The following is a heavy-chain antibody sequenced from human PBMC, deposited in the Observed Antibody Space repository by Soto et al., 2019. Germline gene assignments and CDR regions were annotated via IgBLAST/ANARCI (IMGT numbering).Heavy chain of an antibody. CDR1: GFTFSTYG. D-gene: IGHD6-19*01. Sequence: QVQLVESGGGVVQPGRSLRLSCAASGFTFSTYGMHWVRQAPGKGLEWVAVIWYDGSKKYYADSVKGRFTISRDNSKNTLYLQMNSLRAEDTAVYYCARALELWPLVGGAVAGGDGLEVWGQGTTVTVSS. J-gene: IGHJ6*02. CDR3: ARALELWPLVGGAVAGGDGLEV. V-gene: IGHV3-33*01. CDR2: IWYDGSKK.